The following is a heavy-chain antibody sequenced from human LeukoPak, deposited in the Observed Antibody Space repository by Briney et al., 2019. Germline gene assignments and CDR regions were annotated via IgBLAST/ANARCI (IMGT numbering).Heavy chain of an antibody. CDR1: GGSISSYY. CDR2: IYYSGST. CDR3: ARLVEAGTSFYFDY. V-gene: IGHV4-59*01. Sequence: SETLSLTCTVSGGSISSYYWSWIRQPPGKGLEWIGYIYYSGSTNYNPSLKSRVTISVDTSKNQFSLKLSSVTAADTAVYYCARLVEAGTSFYFDYWGQGTLVTVSS. D-gene: IGHD6-19*01. J-gene: IGHJ4*02.